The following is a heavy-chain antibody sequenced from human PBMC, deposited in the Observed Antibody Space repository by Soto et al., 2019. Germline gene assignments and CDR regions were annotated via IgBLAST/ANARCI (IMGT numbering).Heavy chain of an antibody. CDR2: VSIGGST. Sequence: DVQLLESGGGLVQPEGSLRLSCAASGFTFSSYAMGWVRQGPGKGLEWVAVVSIGGSTHYADSVRGRFTISRDNSKNTLSPQLNSLTAEDTVVYFCAKRRGAGGHFDYWGQGALVTVSS. J-gene: IGHJ4*02. D-gene: IGHD2-15*01. CDR3: AKRRGAGGHFDY. V-gene: IGHV3-23*01. CDR1: GFTFSSYA.